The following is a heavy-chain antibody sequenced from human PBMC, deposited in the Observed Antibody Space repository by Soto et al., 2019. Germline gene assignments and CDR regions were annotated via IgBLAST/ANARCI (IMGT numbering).Heavy chain of an antibody. CDR1: GYTLTSYA. CDR3: ARVKGYCSGGSCYSDAFDI. D-gene: IGHD2-15*01. Sequence: ASVKVSCKASGYTLTSYAMHWVRQAPGQRLEWMGWINAGNGNTKYSQKFQGRVTITRDTSASTAYMELSSLRSEDTAVYYCARVKGYCSGGSCYSDAFDIWGQGTMVTVSS. CDR2: INAGNGNT. V-gene: IGHV1-3*01. J-gene: IGHJ3*02.